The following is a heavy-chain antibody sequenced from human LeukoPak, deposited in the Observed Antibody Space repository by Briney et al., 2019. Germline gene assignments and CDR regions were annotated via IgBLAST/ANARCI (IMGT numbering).Heavy chain of an antibody. Sequence: SETLSLTCTVSGGSISSSSYFWGWIRQPPGKGLEWIGYIYYSGSTYYNPSLKSRVTISVDTSKNQFSLKLSSVTAADTAVYYCARGKAEDYGDYLIVDYFGYWGQGTLVTVSS. CDR2: IYYSGST. V-gene: IGHV4-30-4*08. D-gene: IGHD4-17*01. CDR1: GGSISSSSYF. J-gene: IGHJ4*02. CDR3: ARGKAEDYGDYLIVDYFGY.